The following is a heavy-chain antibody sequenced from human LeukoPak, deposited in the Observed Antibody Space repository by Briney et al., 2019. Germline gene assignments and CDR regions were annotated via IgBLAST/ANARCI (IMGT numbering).Heavy chain of an antibody. J-gene: IGHJ4*02. V-gene: IGHV4-34*01. CDR3: ARGRIHYYGSGSYRALDY. Sequence: PSETLSLTCAVYGGSFSGYYWSWIRQPPGKGLEWIGEINHSGSTNYNPSLKSRVTISVDTSKNQFSLKLSSVTAADTAVYYCARGRIHYYGSGSYRALDYWGQGTLVTVSS. CDR2: INHSGST. D-gene: IGHD3-10*01. CDR1: GGSFSGYY.